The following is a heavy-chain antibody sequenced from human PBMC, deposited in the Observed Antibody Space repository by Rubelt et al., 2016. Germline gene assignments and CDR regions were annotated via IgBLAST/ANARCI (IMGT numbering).Heavy chain of an antibody. CDR3: ARVEYYYDSSGYSDF. CDR1: GYTFTSYG. D-gene: IGHD3-22*01. V-gene: IGHV1-18*01. J-gene: IGHJ4*02. CDR2: LSAYNGNT. Sequence: QVQLVQSGAEVKKPGASVKVSCKASGYTFTSYGISWVRQAPGQGLEWMGWLSAYNGNTNYAQKLQGRVTMTTDTSTSTAYMELRSLRSDDTAVYYCARVEYYYDSSGYSDFWGQGTLVTVSS.